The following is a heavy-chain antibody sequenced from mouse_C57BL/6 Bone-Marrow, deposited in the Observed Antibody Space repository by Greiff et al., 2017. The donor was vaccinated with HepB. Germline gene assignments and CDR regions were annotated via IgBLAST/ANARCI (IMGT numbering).Heavy chain of an antibody. Sequence: EVHLVESGPVLVKPGASVKMSCKASGYTFTDYYMNWVKQSHGKSLEWIGVINPYNGGTSYNQKFKGKATLTVDKSSSTAYMELNSLTSEDSAVYYCAREGDYYGSRGPLFDYWGQGTTLTVSS. CDR2: INPYNGGT. D-gene: IGHD1-1*01. CDR1: GYTFTDYY. V-gene: IGHV1-19*01. J-gene: IGHJ2*01. CDR3: AREGDYYGSRGPLFDY.